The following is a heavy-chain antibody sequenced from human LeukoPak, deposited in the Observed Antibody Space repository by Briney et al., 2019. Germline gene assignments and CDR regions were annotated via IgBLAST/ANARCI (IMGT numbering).Heavy chain of an antibody. J-gene: IGHJ2*01. V-gene: IGHV3-23*01. CDR2: ISGSGGST. CDR3: AKHGPRVTTSYWYFDL. CDR1: GFTFSSYA. Sequence: GGSLRLSCAASGFTFSSYAMSWVRQAPGKGLEWVSAISGSGGSTYYADSVKGRFTTSRDNSKNTLYLQMNSLRAEDTAVYYCAKHGPRVTTSYWYFDLWGRGTLVTVSS. D-gene: IGHD3-10*01.